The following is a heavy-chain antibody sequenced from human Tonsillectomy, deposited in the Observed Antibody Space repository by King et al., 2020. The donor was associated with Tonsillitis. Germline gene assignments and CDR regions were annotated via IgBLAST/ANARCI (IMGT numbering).Heavy chain of an antibody. Sequence: VQLVESGGGLVQPGGSLRLSCAASGFTFSSYWMHWVRQAPGKGLEWVANIKQDGSEKYYVDSLKGRFTISRDNAKNSLYLQMNSLRAEDTAVYYWVREINGGQYCFGGCCYDHNWFDPWGQGTLVTVSS. D-gene: IGHD2-15*01. CDR1: GFTFSSYW. J-gene: IGHJ5*02. V-gene: IGHV3-7*01. CDR3: VREINGGQYCFGGCCYDHNWFDP. CDR2: IKQDGSEK.